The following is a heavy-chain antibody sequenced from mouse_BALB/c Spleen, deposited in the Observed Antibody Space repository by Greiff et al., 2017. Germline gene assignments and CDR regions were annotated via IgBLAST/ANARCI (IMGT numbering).Heavy chain of an antibody. D-gene: IGHD2-2*01. J-gene: IGHJ4*01. V-gene: IGHV5-12-1*01. CDR1: GFAFSSYD. Sequence: EVKVVESGGGLVKPGGSLKLSCAASGFAFSSYDMSWVRQTPEKRLEWVAYISSGGGSTYYPDTVKGRFTISRDNAKNTLYLQMSSLKSEDTAMYYCARHGWLRGAMDYWGQGTSVTVSS. CDR2: ISSGGGST. CDR3: ARHGWLRGAMDY.